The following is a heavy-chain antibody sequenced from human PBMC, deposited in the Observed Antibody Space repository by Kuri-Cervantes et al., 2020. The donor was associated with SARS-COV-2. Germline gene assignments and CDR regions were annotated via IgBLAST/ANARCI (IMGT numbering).Heavy chain of an antibody. CDR1: GLTFSNAW. CDR2: ISGSGGST. Sequence: GGSLRLSCAASGLTFSNAWMSWVRQAPGKGLEWVSAISGSGGSTYYADSVKGRFTISRDNSKNTLYLQMNSLRAEDTAVYYCAKDPIATYYDILTGYYMDVWGKGTTVTVS. D-gene: IGHD3-9*01. CDR3: AKDPIATYYDILTGYYMDV. V-gene: IGHV3-23*01. J-gene: IGHJ6*03.